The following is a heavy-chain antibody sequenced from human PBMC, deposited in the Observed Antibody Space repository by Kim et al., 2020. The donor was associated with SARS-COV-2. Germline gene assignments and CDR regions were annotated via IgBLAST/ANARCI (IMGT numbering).Heavy chain of an antibody. CDR3: ARGPISRYGGLDY. D-gene: IGHD4-17*01. V-gene: IGHV4-34*01. J-gene: IGHJ4*02. Sequence: YNPSLKSRVTISVDTSKNQFSLKLSSVTAADTAVYYCARGPISRYGGLDYWGQGTLVTVSS.